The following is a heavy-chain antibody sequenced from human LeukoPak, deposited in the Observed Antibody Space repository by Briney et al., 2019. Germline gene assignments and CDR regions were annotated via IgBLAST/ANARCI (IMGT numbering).Heavy chain of an antibody. CDR2: ISTNSGTI. CDR1: GFIFSIYT. J-gene: IGHJ5*02. V-gene: IGHV3-48*01. D-gene: IGHD1-26*01. Sequence: GGSLRLSCAASGFIFSIYTMNWVRQAPGKGLEWISYISTNSGTIWYADSVKGRFSISRDNAKNSLFLHMNSLRAEDTAVYYCVRDLTIVGVAQVHHWGQGTLVTVSS. CDR3: VRDLTIVGVAQVHH.